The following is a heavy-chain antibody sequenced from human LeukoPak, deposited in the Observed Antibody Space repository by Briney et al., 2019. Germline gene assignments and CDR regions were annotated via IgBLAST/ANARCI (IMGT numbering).Heavy chain of an antibody. Sequence: ASVKVSCKASGGTFSSYAISWVRQAPGQGLEWMGGNIPIFGTANYAQKFQGRVTITADESTSTAYMELSSLRSEDTAVHYCAREYYDFWSGYYFYNWFDPWGQGTLVTVSS. CDR2: NIPIFGTA. V-gene: IGHV1-69*13. J-gene: IGHJ5*02. CDR1: GGTFSSYA. D-gene: IGHD3-3*01. CDR3: AREYYDFWSGYYFYNWFDP.